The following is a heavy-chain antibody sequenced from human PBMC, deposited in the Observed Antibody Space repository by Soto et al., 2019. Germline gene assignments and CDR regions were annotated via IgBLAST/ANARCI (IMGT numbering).Heavy chain of an antibody. Sequence: QVQLQESGPGLVKPSETLSLTCTVSGGSVSSGSYYWYWIRQPPGKGLEWIAYISYSGSSSYNSSLKSRVTISVDTAKNQFSLNLSSVTAADTAVDYCARGVRLILGYWGQGTLVTVSS. V-gene: IGHV4-61*01. D-gene: IGHD3-16*01. CDR2: ISYSGSS. CDR1: GGSVSSGSYY. J-gene: IGHJ4*02. CDR3: ARGVRLILGY.